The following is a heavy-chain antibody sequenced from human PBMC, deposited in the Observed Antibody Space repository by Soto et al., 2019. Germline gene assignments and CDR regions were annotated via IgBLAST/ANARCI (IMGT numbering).Heavy chain of an antibody. V-gene: IGHV3-30*04. Sequence: GGSLRHSCAASGFTFSSYAMHWVRQAPGKGLEWVAVISYDGSNKYYADSVKGRFTISRDNSKNTLYLQMNSLRGEDTAVYYCERAISDYCGQGTLVTVSS. CDR3: ERAISDY. J-gene: IGHJ4*02. CDR2: ISYDGSNK. CDR1: GFTFSSYA.